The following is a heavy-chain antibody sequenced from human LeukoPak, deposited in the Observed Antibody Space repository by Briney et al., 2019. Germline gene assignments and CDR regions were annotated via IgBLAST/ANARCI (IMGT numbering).Heavy chain of an antibody. CDR2: IYYSGST. CDR1: GGSINSGGYY. J-gene: IGHJ3*02. V-gene: IGHV4-31*03. D-gene: IGHD3-10*01. Sequence: SETLSLTCTVSGGSINSGGYYWSWIRQHPGKGLEWIGYIYYSGSTYYNPSLKSRVTISVDTSKNQFSLKLSSVTAADTAVYYCASGEPGSRAFDIWGQGTMVTVSS. CDR3: ASGEPGSRAFDI.